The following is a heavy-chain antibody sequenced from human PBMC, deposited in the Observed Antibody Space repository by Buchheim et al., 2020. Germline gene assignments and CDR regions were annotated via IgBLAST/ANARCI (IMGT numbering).Heavy chain of an antibody. CDR3: TKDPVRSSWNYWFDP. Sequence: EVQLLESGGGLVQPGGSLRLSCAASGFTFSSYAMSWVRQAPGKGLEWVSAISGSGDTTYYADSVKGRFTISRDNSKNTLYLQMNSLRAEDTALYYCTKDPVRSSWNYWFDPWGQGTL. CDR1: GFTFSSYA. V-gene: IGHV3-23*01. J-gene: IGHJ5*02. D-gene: IGHD1-7*01. CDR2: ISGSGDTT.